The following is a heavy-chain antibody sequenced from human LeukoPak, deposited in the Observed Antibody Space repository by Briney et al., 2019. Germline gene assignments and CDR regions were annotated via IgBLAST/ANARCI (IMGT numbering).Heavy chain of an antibody. CDR1: GFTFDDYG. V-gene: IGHV3-20*04. J-gene: IGHJ4*02. CDR2: INWNGGST. CDR3: ARARTSQGGYVPGGY. Sequence: GGPLRLSCAASGFTFDDYGTSWVRQAPGKGLEWVSGINWNGGSTGYADSVKGRFSISRDNAKNSLYLQMNSLRAEDTALYYCARARTSQGGYVPGGYWGQGTLVTVSS. D-gene: IGHD3-16*01.